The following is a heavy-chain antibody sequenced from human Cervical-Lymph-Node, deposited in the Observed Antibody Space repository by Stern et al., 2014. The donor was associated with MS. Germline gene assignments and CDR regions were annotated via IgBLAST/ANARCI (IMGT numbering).Heavy chain of an antibody. CDR2: IIPIFGTT. Sequence: QMQLVQSGAEVKKPGSSVKVSCKVSGGTFSSYSLNWVRQAPGQGLEWMGGIIPIFGTTNYAQRFQGKVTITADGSTGTAYLEVSSLTSEDTAVYFCAREGIPGAGGTFDNWGQGTRVIVSS. CDR1: GGTFSSYS. D-gene: IGHD1-26*01. CDR3: AREGIPGAGGTFDN. J-gene: IGHJ4*02. V-gene: IGHV1-69*01.